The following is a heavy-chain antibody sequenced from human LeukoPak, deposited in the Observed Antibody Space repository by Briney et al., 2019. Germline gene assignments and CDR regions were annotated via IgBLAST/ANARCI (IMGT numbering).Heavy chain of an antibody. CDR2: IYYSGST. CDR3: ARDYYYGSGINWFDP. J-gene: IGHJ5*02. V-gene: IGHV4-39*02. D-gene: IGHD3-10*01. CDR1: GGSISSSSYY. Sequence: PSETLSLTCTVSGGSISSSSYYWGWIRQPPGKGLEWIGSIYYSGSTYYNPSLKSRVTISVDTSKNQFSLKLSSVTAADTAVYYCARDYYYGSGINWFDPWGQGTLVTVSS.